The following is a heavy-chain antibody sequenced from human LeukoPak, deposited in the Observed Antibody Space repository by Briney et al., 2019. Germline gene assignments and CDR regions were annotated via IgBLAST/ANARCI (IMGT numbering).Heavy chain of an antibody. CDR2: INHSGST. J-gene: IGHJ4*02. CDR1: VGSISSSRYY. V-gene: IGHV4-39*07. Sequence: PSETLSLTCTVSVGSISSSRYYWGWIRQPPGKGLEWIGEINHSGSTNYNPSLKSRVTISVDTSKNQFSLKLSPVTAADTAVYYCASGVQRGYNYAFDYWGQGTLVTVSS. CDR3: ASGVQRGYNYAFDY. D-gene: IGHD5-24*01.